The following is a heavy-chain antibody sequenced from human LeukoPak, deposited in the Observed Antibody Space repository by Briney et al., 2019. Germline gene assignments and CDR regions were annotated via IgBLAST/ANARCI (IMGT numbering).Heavy chain of an antibody. CDR1: GYTFTSYY. Sequence: ASVKVSCKASGYTFTSYYMHWVRQAPGQGLEWMGWVNPNSGGINYAQKFQGRVTMTRDTSISTAYMELSRLRSDDTAVYYCARAPPLGYSYGAWGQGTLVTVSS. V-gene: IGHV1-2*02. J-gene: IGHJ5*02. D-gene: IGHD5-18*01. CDR3: ARAPPLGYSYGA. CDR2: VNPNSGGI.